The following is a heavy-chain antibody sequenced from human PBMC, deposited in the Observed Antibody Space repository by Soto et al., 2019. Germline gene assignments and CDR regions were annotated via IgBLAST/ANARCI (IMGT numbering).Heavy chain of an antibody. J-gene: IGHJ6*02. D-gene: IGHD3-16*02. CDR1: GGSISSGGYY. CDR2: IYYSGST. Sequence: QVQLQESGPGLVKPSQTLSLTCTVSGGSISSGGYYWSWIRQHPGKGLEWIGYIYYSGSTYYNPSLKRRVNISVDTSKHQFSLKLSSVTAADTAVYYCARGSINHSLSRHYYYYYGMDVWGQGTTVTVSS. CDR3: ARGSINHSLSRHYYYYYGMDV. V-gene: IGHV4-31*03.